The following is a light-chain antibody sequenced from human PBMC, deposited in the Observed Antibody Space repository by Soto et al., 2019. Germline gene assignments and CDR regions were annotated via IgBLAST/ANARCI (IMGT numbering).Light chain of an antibody. V-gene: IGLV1-40*01. CDR1: SSNIGAGYD. J-gene: IGLJ3*02. Sequence: QSVLTQPPSVSGAPGQWVTIPCTGSSSNIGAGYDVHWYQLLPGTAPKLLIFANSNRPSGVPDRFSGSKSGSSASLAITGLQAEDEADYFCQSYDSSLSGSGVFGGGTKVTVL. CDR2: ANS. CDR3: QSYDSSLSGSGV.